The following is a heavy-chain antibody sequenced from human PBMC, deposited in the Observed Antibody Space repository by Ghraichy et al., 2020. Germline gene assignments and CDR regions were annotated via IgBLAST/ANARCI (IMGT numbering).Heavy chain of an antibody. CDR1: GFTLKTYP. Sequence: GGSLRLSCEASGFTLKTYPMTWVRQAPGKGLEWVSSISGSGETPYYSESVKGRFTISRDNSQNTLYLQMDSLRGEDTAVYYCGKEVVAVPAAMRGRGLDVWGQGTTGTVSS. D-gene: IGHD2-2*01. J-gene: IGHJ6*02. V-gene: IGHV3-23*01. CDR2: ISGSGETP. CDR3: GKEVVAVPAAMRGRGLDV.